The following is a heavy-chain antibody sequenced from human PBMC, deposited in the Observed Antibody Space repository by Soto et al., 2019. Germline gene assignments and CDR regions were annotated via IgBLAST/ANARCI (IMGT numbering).Heavy chain of an antibody. V-gene: IGHV3-15*07. Sequence: EVQLVESGGGLVEPGGSLRLPCEASGFNSINAWMHWVRQAPGKGLEWVGRIKSKTDGGTTDYAAPVKGRFIISRDDSKNTLYLQINSLKMEDTAVYYCSALGVWGQGTTVTVSS. D-gene: IGHD1-26*01. CDR1: GFNSINAW. J-gene: IGHJ6*02. CDR2: IKSKTDGGTT. CDR3: SALGV.